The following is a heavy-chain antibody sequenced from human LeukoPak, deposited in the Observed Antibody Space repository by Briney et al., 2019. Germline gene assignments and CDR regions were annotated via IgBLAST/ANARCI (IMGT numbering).Heavy chain of an antibody. Sequence: SETLSLTCTVSGGSISSYYWGWIRQPPGKGLEWIGSIYYSGSTYYNPSLKSRVTISVDTSKNQFSLKLSSVTAADTAVYYCARSDDSSGSYFDYWGQGTLVTVSS. V-gene: IGHV4-39*07. J-gene: IGHJ4*02. CDR2: IYYSGST. D-gene: IGHD3-22*01. CDR1: GGSISSYY. CDR3: ARSDDSSGSYFDY.